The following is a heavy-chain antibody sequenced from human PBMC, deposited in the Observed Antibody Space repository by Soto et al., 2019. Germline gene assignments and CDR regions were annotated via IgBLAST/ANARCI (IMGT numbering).Heavy chain of an antibody. J-gene: IGHJ4*02. V-gene: IGHV4-31*02. CDR3: AREIRKGGPATFITMVREGYFHY. Sequence: QVQLQESGPGLVKPSQTLSLTWTVSGGSISSGGYYWRWIRQHPGKGLVWFGYSYYIGSTYYDPSLKRRVTITVDTSKNKFSLKLSSVTAADTDVYYCAREIRKGGPATFITMVREGYFHYWGQGTLVTVSS. CDR1: GGSISSGGYY. CDR2: SYYIGST. D-gene: IGHD3-10*01.